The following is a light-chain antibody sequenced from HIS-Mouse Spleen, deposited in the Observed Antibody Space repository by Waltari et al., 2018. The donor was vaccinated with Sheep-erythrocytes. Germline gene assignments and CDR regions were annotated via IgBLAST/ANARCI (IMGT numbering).Light chain of an antibody. CDR2: DPS. J-gene: IGKJ4*01. CDR3: QQYDNLPPSKVT. V-gene: IGKV1-33*01. Sequence: DIQMIRPPPSLSASGGETVTITCQASQDISNYLNWYQQKPGKAPKLLIYDPSNLETGVPSRFSGSGSGTDCTFTISSLQPEDIATYYCQQYDNLPPSKVTFGGGTKVEIK. CDR1: QDISNY.